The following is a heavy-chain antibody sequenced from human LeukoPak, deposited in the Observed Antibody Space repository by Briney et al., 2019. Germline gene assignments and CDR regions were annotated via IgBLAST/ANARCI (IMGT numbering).Heavy chain of an antibody. CDR3: ARGKIAAAGFFDY. CDR2: IKQDGSEK. V-gene: IGHV3-7*01. Sequence: GGSLRLSCAASGFIFNNYAMSWVRQAPGKGLEWVANIKQDGSEKYYVDSVKGRFTISRDNAKNSLYLQMNSLRAEDTAVYYCARGKIAAAGFFDYWGQGTLVTVSS. CDR1: GFIFNNYA. J-gene: IGHJ4*02. D-gene: IGHD6-13*01.